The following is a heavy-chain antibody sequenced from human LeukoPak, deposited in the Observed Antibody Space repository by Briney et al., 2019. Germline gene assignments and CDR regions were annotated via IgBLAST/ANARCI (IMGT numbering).Heavy chain of an antibody. CDR3: ARERGYSYGYPSAHAFDI. J-gene: IGHJ3*02. CDR2: IIPIFGTA. Sequence: ASVTVSCTASGGTFSSYAISWVRQAPGQGLEWMGGIIPIFGTANYAQKFQSRVTITADESTSTAYMELSSLRSEDTAVYYRARERGYSYGYPSAHAFDIWGQGTMVTVSS. V-gene: IGHV1-69*13. CDR1: GGTFSSYA. D-gene: IGHD5-18*01.